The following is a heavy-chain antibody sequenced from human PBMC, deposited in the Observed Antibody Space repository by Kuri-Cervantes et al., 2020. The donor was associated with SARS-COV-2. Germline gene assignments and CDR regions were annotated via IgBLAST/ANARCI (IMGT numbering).Heavy chain of an antibody. V-gene: IGHV2-70*11. D-gene: IGHD2-15*01. CDR1: GFSLSTSGMC. J-gene: IGHJ6*03. CDR2: IDWDDDK. Sequence: SGPTLVKPTQTLTLTCTFSGFSLSTSGMCVSWIRQPPGKALEWLARIDWDDDKYYSTSLKTRLTISKDTFKNQGVITMNKMDTLGRATYYCERTDSLSVAGDYYYYMDVWGKGTSVTVFS. CDR3: ERTDSLSVAGDYYYYMDV.